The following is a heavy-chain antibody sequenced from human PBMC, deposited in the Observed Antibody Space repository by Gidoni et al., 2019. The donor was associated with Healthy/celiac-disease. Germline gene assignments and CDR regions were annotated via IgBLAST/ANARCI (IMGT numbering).Heavy chain of an antibody. V-gene: IGHV4-61*02. Sequence: QVQLQESGPGLVKPSQTLSLTCTVSGGSISSGSYYWSWIRQPAGKGLEWIGRIYTSGSTNYNPSLKSRVTISVDTSKNQFSLKLSSVTAADTAVYYCARSGEMATTYYFDYWGQGTLVTVSS. CDR3: ARSGEMATTYYFDY. CDR1: GGSISSGSYY. CDR2: IYTSGST. D-gene: IGHD5-12*01. J-gene: IGHJ4*02.